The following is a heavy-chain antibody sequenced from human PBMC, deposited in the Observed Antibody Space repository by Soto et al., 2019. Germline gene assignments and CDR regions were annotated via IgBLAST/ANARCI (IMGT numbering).Heavy chain of an antibody. CDR2: IYYSGYT. V-gene: IGHV4-59*08. J-gene: IGHJ4*02. Sequence: SETLSLTCTASGGSISPYYWSWIRQPPGEGMEWLGYIYYSGYTNYNPSLKSRLTISVDTSKNQFSLRLSSVTAADTAVYFCARFIRDASGSYRLDYWGRGTLVPVSS. CDR1: GGSISPYY. D-gene: IGHD3-10*01. CDR3: ARFIRDASGSYRLDY.